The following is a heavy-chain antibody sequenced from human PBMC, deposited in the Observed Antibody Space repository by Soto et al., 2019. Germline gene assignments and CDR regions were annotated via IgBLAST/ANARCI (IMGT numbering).Heavy chain of an antibody. J-gene: IGHJ6*03. CDR2: IKSKTDGGTT. CDR3: ARWAFCSGGSCSKFYYYMDV. Sequence: PGGSLRLSCAASGFTFSNAWMSWVRQAPGKGLEWVGRIKSKTDGGTTDYAAPVKGRFTISRDNARNSLYLQMNDLRADDTAVYFCARWAFCSGGSCSKFYYYMDVWGKGTTVTVSS. V-gene: IGHV3-15*01. D-gene: IGHD2-15*01. CDR1: GFTFSNAW.